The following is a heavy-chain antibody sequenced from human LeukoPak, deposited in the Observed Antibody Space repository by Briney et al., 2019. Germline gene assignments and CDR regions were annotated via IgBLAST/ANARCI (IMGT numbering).Heavy chain of an antibody. CDR2: ISPSGSTV. CDR1: GFIFSSYE. J-gene: IGHJ4*02. CDR3: ARFYYDSSGYYPLPFDY. D-gene: IGHD3-22*01. V-gene: IGHV3-48*03. Sequence: GGSLRLSCAASGFIFSSYEMDWVRQAPGKGLEWVSYISPSGSTVSYADSVEGRFTISRDNAKKYLYLQMNSLRAEDTAVYYCARFYYDSSGYYPLPFDYWGQGSLVTVSS.